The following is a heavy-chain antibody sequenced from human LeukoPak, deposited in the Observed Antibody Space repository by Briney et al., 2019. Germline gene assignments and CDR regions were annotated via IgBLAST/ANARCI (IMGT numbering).Heavy chain of an antibody. V-gene: IGHV4-59*01. CDR2: IYYSGST. CDR3: ARGGDSSGYYALIDY. J-gene: IGHJ4*02. D-gene: IGHD3-22*01. CDR1: GGSMNSYY. Sequence: SETLSLTCTVSGGSMNSYYWSWIRQPPGKGLEWIGYIYYSGSTNYNPPLKSRVTISVDTSKNQFSLKLSSVTAADTAVYYCARGGDSSGYYALIDYWGQGTLVTVSS.